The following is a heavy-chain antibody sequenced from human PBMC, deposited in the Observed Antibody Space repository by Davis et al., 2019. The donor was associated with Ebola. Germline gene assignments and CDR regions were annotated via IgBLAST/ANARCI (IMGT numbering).Heavy chain of an antibody. Sequence: PGGSLRLSCAASGFRFNTYGMHWVRPAPGKGQEWLAVIWYDGSLQFSVDSMKGRFTISRDNSRNTLFLQMNSLRVEDTAVYYCARDPAIGKPLSTFDVWGQGTTVTVAS. CDR2: IWYDGSLQ. V-gene: IGHV3-33*01. D-gene: IGHD1-14*01. CDR3: ARDPAIGKPLSTFDV. J-gene: IGHJ3*01. CDR1: GFRFNTYG.